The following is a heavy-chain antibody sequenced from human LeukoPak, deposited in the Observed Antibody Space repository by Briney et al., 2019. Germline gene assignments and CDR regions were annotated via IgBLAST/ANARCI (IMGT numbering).Heavy chain of an antibody. CDR1: GFPFSSYG. CDR3: ARDRAWNYFDY. CDR2: ISNDGSRK. J-gene: IGHJ4*02. Sequence: GTSLRLSCAASGFPFSSYGMHWVRQAPGKGLEWVAIISNDGSRKYYAHSVEGRSTISRDNSKNTLYLQMDSLRTEDTAVYYCARDRAWNYFDYWGQGTLVTVSS. V-gene: IGHV3-30*03. D-gene: IGHD3-3*01.